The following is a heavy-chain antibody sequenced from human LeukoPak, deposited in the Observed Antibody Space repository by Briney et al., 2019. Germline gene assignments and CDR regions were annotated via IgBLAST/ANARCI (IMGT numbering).Heavy chain of an antibody. CDR3: ARAYFGYVSGSNFDY. CDR2: INPDSGGT. CDR1: GYTFTAYF. D-gene: IGHD3-10*01. J-gene: IGHJ4*02. Sequence: ASGKVSCKASGYTFTAYFMHWVRQAPGQGLEWMGWINPDSGGTNYAQKFQGRVTMTRDTSISTAYMELSGLRSDDTAVYYCARAYFGYVSGSNFDYWGQGTLVTVSS. V-gene: IGHV1-2*02.